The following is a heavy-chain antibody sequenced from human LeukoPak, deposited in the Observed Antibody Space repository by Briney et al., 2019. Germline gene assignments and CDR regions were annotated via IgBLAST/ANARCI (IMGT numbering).Heavy chain of an antibody. CDR1: GYSISIGYS. V-gene: IGHV4-38-2*02. CDR2: IYHNGST. CDR3: ARVGVTVSFGGLPTPMIDY. D-gene: IGHD3-16*01. J-gene: IGHJ4*02. Sequence: SEALSLTCTVSGYSISIGYSWGWIRQPPGKGLEWIVTIYHNGSTDYNPSLKSRVTISVDTSKNHFSLKLSSVTAADTAVYYCARVGVTVSFGGLPTPMIDYWGRGTLVTVSS.